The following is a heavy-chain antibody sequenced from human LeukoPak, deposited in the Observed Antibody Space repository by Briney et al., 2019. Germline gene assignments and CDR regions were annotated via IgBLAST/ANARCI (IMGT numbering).Heavy chain of an antibody. CDR3: ARGFWSRGYYYVDV. Sequence: PSETLSLTCTVPGGSISSKYWSWIRQSADKGLEWIGNVHASGITNYYPSLKSRVTLSVDTSKDQFSLKLSPVTAADTAVYYCARGFWSRGYYYVDVWGKGTAVTVSS. CDR2: VHASGIT. CDR1: GGSISSKY. V-gene: IGHV4-4*07. D-gene: IGHD3-3*01. J-gene: IGHJ6*03.